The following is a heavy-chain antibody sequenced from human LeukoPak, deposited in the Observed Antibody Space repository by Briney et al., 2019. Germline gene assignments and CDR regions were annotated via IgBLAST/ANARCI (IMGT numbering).Heavy chain of an antibody. J-gene: IGHJ5*02. D-gene: IGHD3-9*01. Sequence: GRSLRLSCAASGFTFSSYAMHWVRQAPGKGLEWVAVISYDGSNKYYADSVKGRFTISRDNSKNTLYLQMNSLRAEDTAVYYCARDMTGSHNWFDPWGRGTLVTVSS. CDR2: ISYDGSNK. CDR3: ARDMTGSHNWFDP. CDR1: GFTFSSYA. V-gene: IGHV3-30*04.